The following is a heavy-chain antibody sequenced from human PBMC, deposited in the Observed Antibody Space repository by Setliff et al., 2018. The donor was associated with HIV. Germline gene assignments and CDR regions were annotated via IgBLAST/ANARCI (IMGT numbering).Heavy chain of an antibody. CDR2: INPKSDGT. V-gene: IGHV1-2*04. Sequence: ASVKVSCTASGSSFTDYYIHWVRQAPGQGLEWMGGINPKSDGTHYAQKFQGWITMTRDTSISTAYLELSRLRSDETAVYYCARGMDDYDTSGYYQYYFDYWGQGTLVTVSS. D-gene: IGHD3-22*01. CDR1: GSSFTDYY. J-gene: IGHJ4*02. CDR3: ARGMDDYDTSGYYQYYFDY.